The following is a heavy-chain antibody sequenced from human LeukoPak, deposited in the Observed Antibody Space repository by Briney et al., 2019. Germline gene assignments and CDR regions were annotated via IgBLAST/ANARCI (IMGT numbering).Heavy chain of an antibody. CDR3: AKGTSSSCYSAPNY. Sequence: GGSLRLSCAASGFTFSKYTMHWVRQAPGKGLEWVALISNDGSKKGYVDSEMGRFTISRDNSKNTLYLQMNSLTTEDTAVYYCAKGTSSSCYSAPNYWGQGTLVTVSS. V-gene: IGHV3-30-3*01. J-gene: IGHJ4*02. D-gene: IGHD2-15*01. CDR2: ISNDGSKK. CDR1: GFTFSKYT.